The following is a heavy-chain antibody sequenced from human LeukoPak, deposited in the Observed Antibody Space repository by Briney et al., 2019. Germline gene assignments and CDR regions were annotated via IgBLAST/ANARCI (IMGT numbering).Heavy chain of an antibody. CDR2: IYYSGST. CDR3: ARGIAVAASYYYGMDV. V-gene: IGHV4-61*01. CDR1: GGSISSSSYY. D-gene: IGHD6-19*01. Sequence: SETPSLTCTVSGGSISSSSYYWSWIRQPPGKGLEWIGCIYYSGSTNYNPSLKSRVTISVDTSKNQFSLKLSSVTAADTAVYYCARGIAVAASYYYGMDVWGQGTTVTVSS. J-gene: IGHJ6*02.